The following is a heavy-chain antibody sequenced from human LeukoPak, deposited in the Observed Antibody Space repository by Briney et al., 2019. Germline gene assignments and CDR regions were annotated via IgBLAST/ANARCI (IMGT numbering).Heavy chain of an antibody. CDR1: GFTFSSYE. V-gene: IGHV3-48*03. CDR3: ARVHQYGGPPTYWYFDL. D-gene: IGHD4-23*01. CDR2: ISSSGSTI. Sequence: PGGSLRLSCAASGFTFSSYEMNWVRQAPGKGLEWVSYISSSGSTIYYADSVKGRFTISRDNAKNSLYLQMNSLRAEDTAVYYCARVHQYGGPPTYWYFDLWGRGTLVTVSS. J-gene: IGHJ2*01.